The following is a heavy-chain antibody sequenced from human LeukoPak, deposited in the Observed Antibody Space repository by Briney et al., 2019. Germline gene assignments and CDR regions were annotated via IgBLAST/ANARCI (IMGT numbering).Heavy chain of an antibody. CDR2: ISSSSSYI. CDR3: ARDRIEYCSGGSCYDAWFDP. CDR1: GFTFSSYS. D-gene: IGHD2-15*01. J-gene: IGHJ5*02. V-gene: IGHV3-21*01. Sequence: PGGSLRLSCAASGFTFSSYSMNWVRQAPGKGLEWVSSISSSSSYIYYADSVKGRFTISRDNAKNSLYLQMNSLRAEDTAVYYFARDRIEYCSGGSCYDAWFDPWGQGTLVTVSS.